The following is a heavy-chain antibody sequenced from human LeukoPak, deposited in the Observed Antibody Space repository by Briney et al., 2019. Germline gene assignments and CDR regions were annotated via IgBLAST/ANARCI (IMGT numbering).Heavy chain of an antibody. Sequence: ASVKVSCKASGYTFTSYYMHWVRQAPGQGLEWMGWINTKTGNPTYAQGFTGRFVFSLDTSVSVAYLQINGLEADDTAMYYCARDHDFLSGHSRRDFDYWGQGTLVTVSS. J-gene: IGHJ4*02. CDR2: INTKTGNP. V-gene: IGHV7-4-1*04. D-gene: IGHD3-3*01. CDR1: GYTFTSYY. CDR3: ARDHDFLSGHSRRDFDY.